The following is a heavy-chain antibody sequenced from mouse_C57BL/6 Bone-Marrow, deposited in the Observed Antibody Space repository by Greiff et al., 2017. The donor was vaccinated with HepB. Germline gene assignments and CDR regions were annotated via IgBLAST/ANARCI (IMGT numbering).Heavy chain of an antibody. V-gene: IGHV1-54*01. Sequence: VKLMESGAELVRPGTSVKVSCKASGYAFTNYLIEWVKQRPGQGLEWIGVINPGSGGTNYNEKFKGKATLTADKSSSTAYMQLSSLTSEDSAVYFCASHYYYGPYYAMDYWGQGTSVTVSS. CDR1: GYAFTNYL. CDR3: ASHYYYGPYYAMDY. CDR2: INPGSGGT. J-gene: IGHJ4*01. D-gene: IGHD1-1*01.